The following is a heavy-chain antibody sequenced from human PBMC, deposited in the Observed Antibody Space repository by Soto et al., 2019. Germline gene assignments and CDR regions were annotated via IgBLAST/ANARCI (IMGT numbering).Heavy chain of an antibody. V-gene: IGHV4-34*01. CDR2: INHRGST. CDR3: ARGRRNTGGYCDFDY. J-gene: IGHJ4*02. D-gene: IGHD1-26*01. Sequence: QVQPQQWGAGLLKPSETLSLTCAVYGGSSSGYFWTWIRQPPGKGLEWIGEINHRGSTDYNSSLKSRVTISLDTSKNQFSLMLTSVPAADTAMYFCARGRRNTGGYCDFDYWCQGTLVTFSS. CDR1: GGSSSGYF.